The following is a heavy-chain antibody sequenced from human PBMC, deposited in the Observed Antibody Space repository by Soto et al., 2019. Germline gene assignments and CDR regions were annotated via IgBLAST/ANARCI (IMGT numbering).Heavy chain of an antibody. D-gene: IGHD2-2*01. Sequence: QVQLQESGPGLVKPSQTLSLTCTVSGGSISSGGYYWSWIRQHPGKGLEWIGYIYYSGSTYYNPSLKSRVTISVDTSKNQFSLKLSSVTAADTAVYYCARDEVGAEPYQLLSRWGQGTLVTVSS. V-gene: IGHV4-31*03. CDR3: ARDEVGAEPYQLLSR. CDR2: IYYSGST. CDR1: GGSISSGGYY. J-gene: IGHJ4*02.